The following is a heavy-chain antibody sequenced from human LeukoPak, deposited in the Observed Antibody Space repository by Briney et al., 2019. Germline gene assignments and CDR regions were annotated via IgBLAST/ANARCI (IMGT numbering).Heavy chain of an antibody. CDR2: MNPKSGGT. CDR3: ARAGGRSWFDP. J-gene: IGHJ5*02. D-gene: IGHD1-26*01. V-gene: IGHV1-2*02. Sequence: ASVKVSCKASGYTFSNSYIHWVRQAPGQGLEWMGSMNPKSGGTKYAQKFQGRVSMTRDTSISTAYVELTSLTSDDTAVYYCARAGGRSWFDPWGQGTQVTVSS. CDR1: GYTFSNSY.